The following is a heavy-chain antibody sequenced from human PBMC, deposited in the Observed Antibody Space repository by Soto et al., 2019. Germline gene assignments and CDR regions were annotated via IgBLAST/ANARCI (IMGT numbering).Heavy chain of an antibody. CDR3: ARNSGNFDY. J-gene: IGHJ4*02. D-gene: IGHD3-10*01. Sequence: SETLSLTCTVSGDSISSYYWSWIRQPPGKGLEWIGYIHYSGSTNYNPSLKSRVTISVDTSKNQFSLRLSSVTAADTAVYYCARNSGNFDYWGQGTLVTVS. V-gene: IGHV4-59*08. CDR1: GDSISSYY. CDR2: IHYSGST.